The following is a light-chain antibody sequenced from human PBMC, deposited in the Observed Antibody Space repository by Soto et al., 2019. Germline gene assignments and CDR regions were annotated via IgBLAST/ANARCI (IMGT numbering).Light chain of an antibody. J-gene: IGKJ5*01. CDR2: LGS. Sequence: LMTQYPVYLPVTPGEPASISSRSSQILLHSNGYYYLDWYLQKPGQSTQLLFYLGSNRSCGVPDRFSGSGSGTDFTLKISRVEAEYVGVYYCMQALQTPTFGQGTRVDI. CDR3: MQALQTPT. CDR1: QILLHSNGYYY. V-gene: IGKV2-28*01.